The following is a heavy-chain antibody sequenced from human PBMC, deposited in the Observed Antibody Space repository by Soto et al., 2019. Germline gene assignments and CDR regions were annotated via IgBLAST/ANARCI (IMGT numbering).Heavy chain of an antibody. J-gene: IGHJ4*02. V-gene: IGHV1-18*04. Sequence: ASVKVSCKASGYTLTSYGISWVRQAPGQGLEWMGWISAYNGNTNYAQKLQGRVTMTTDTSTSTAYMELRSLRSDDTAVYYCARPHSGSYPGLIDYWGQGTLVTVSS. CDR2: ISAYNGNT. D-gene: IGHD1-26*01. CDR1: GYTLTSYG. CDR3: ARPHSGSYPGLIDY.